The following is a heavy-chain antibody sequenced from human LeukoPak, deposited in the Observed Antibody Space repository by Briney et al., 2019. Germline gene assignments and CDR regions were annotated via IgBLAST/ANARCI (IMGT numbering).Heavy chain of an antibody. D-gene: IGHD6-19*01. Sequence: GGSLRLSCAASGFTFSSYGMSWVRQAPGKGLEGVSAISGSGGSTYYADSGKGRFTISRDNSKNTLYLQMNSLRAEDTAVYYCAKDLQWLATATGFDYWGQGTLVTVSS. J-gene: IGHJ4*02. V-gene: IGHV3-23*01. CDR3: AKDLQWLATATGFDY. CDR1: GFTFSSYG. CDR2: ISGSGGST.